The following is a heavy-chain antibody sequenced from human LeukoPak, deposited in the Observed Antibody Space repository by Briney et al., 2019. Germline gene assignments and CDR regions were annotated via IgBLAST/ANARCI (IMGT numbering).Heavy chain of an antibody. V-gene: IGHV4-30-2*01. CDR1: GGSISSGGYP. Sequence: SQTLSLTCAVSGGSISSGGYPWSWIRQPPGKGLEWIGYIYHSGSTYYNPSLKSRVTISVDRSKNQFSLKLSSVTAADTAVYYCARGWLLSYYFDYWGQGTLVTVSS. CDR3: ARGWLLSYYFDY. CDR2: IYHSGST. D-gene: IGHD5-12*01. J-gene: IGHJ4*02.